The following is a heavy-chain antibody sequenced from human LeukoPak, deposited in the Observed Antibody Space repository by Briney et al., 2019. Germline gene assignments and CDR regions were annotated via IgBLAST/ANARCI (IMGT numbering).Heavy chain of an antibody. V-gene: IGHV3-23*01. Sequence: PGGSLRLSCAASGFTFSSYAMSWVRQAPGQGLEWVSVISGSGGRTYYADSVKGRFTISRDNSKNTLYVQMNSLRAEDTAVYYCAKDLLAATIDYYFDCWGQGTLVTVSS. J-gene: IGHJ4*02. CDR1: GFTFSSYA. D-gene: IGHD5-12*01. CDR2: ISGSGGRT. CDR3: AKDLLAATIDYYFDC.